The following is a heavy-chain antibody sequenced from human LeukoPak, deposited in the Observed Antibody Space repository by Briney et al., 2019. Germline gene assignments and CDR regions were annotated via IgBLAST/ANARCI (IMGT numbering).Heavy chain of an antibody. J-gene: IGHJ4*02. CDR2: IYSGGST. D-gene: IGHD6-19*01. Sequence: GGSLRLSCAASGFTVSSNYMSWVRQAPGKGLEWVSVIYSGGSTYYADSVKGRFTISRDNSKNTLYLQMNSLRAEDTAVYYCVIGEKYSCGWYDSVWGQGTLVTVSS. CDR1: GFTVSSNY. CDR3: VIGEKYSCGWYDSV. V-gene: IGHV3-53*01.